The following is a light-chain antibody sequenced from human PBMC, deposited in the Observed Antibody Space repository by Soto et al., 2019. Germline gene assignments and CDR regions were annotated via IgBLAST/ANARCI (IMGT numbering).Light chain of an antibody. Sequence: QSVLTQPASVSGSPGQSITISCTGTSSDVGGYNYVSWSQQHPGKAPKLLISEDTNRPSGVSNRFSGSKSGNTASLTISGLQADDEADYYCTSYTASSTLLFGTGTKLTVL. CDR3: TSYTASSTLL. CDR1: SSDVGGYNY. J-gene: IGLJ1*01. CDR2: EDT. V-gene: IGLV2-14*03.